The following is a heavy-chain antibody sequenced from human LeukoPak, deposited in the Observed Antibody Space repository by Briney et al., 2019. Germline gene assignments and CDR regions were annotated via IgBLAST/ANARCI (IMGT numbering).Heavy chain of an antibody. CDR1: GYTFTDYY. J-gene: IGHJ5*02. CDR2: INPNSGGT. CDR3: ARGVGAVAQWFDP. D-gene: IGHD6-19*01. Sequence: ASVTVSCKASGYTFTDYYMHWVRQAPGQGLEWMGWINPNSGGTNYAQKFQGRVTMTRDTSISTAYVELSGLKSDDTAVYYCARGVGAVAQWFDPWGQGTLVTVSS. V-gene: IGHV1-2*02.